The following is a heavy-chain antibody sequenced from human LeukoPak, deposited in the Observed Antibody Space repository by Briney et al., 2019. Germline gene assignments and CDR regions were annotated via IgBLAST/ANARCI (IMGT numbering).Heavy chain of an antibody. D-gene: IGHD6-6*01. CDR2: IYYSGST. CDR1: GGSISSYY. CDR3: ASSHYSSSSADAFDI. J-gene: IGHJ3*02. Sequence: PSETLSLTCTVSGGSISSYYWSWIRQPPGKGLEWIGYIYYSGSTNYNPSLKSRVTISVDTSKNQFSLKLSSVTAADTAVYYCASSHYSSSSADAFDIWGQGTMVTVSS. V-gene: IGHV4-59*01.